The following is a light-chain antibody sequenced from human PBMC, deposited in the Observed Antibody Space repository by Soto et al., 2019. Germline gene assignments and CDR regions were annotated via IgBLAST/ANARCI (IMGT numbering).Light chain of an antibody. J-gene: IGKJ2*01. Sequence: EIVLTQSPGTLSLSPGERATLSCRASQSVSSSYLAWYQQKPGQAPRLLIYGASSRATGIPGRFSGSGSGTDFTLTISRLETESFAVYYCQHYGSSPYTFGQWTKLEIK. V-gene: IGKV3-20*01. CDR1: QSVSSSY. CDR2: GAS. CDR3: QHYGSSPYT.